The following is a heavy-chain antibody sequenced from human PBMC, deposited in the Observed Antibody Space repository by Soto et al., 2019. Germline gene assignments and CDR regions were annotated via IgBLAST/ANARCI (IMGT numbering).Heavy chain of an antibody. CDR1: GFPFSSYV. Sequence: PGGSLRLSCAASGFPFSSYVMSWVRQAPGKGLEWVSGISGGGSNTFYADSVKGRFTISRDNSKNTLLLQMNSLGAEDTAVYYCAKDSNKYSSSLRGRYFDYWGQGIGFTVYS. CDR3: AKDSNKYSSSLRGRYFDY. J-gene: IGHJ4*02. CDR2: ISGGGSNT. D-gene: IGHD4-4*01. V-gene: IGHV3-23*01.